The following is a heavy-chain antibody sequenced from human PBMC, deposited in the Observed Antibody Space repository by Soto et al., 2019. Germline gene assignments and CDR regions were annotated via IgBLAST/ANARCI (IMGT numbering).Heavy chain of an antibody. V-gene: IGHV3-7*03. CDR3: TRGAAVAGIDY. CDR1: GFTLSTYW. CDR2: LKPDGSEK. J-gene: IGHJ4*02. D-gene: IGHD6-19*01. Sequence: GGSLRLSCAAAGFTLSTYWMSWVRQAPGKGLEWVANLKPDGSEKYYGDSVKGRFTISRDDAENSLYLQMNSRGVEDTAMYYCTRGAAVAGIDYWGQGTMVTVSS.